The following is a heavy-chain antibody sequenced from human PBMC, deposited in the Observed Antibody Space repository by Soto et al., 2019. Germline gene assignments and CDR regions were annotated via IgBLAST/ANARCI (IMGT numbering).Heavy chain of an antibody. CDR3: AKDSPNWNGFDY. CDR1: GFTFDDYT. J-gene: IGHJ4*02. Sequence: GGSLRLSCAASGFTFDDYTMHWVRQAPGKGLEWVSLISWDGGSTYYADSVKGRFTISRDNSKNSLYLQMNSLRTEDTALYYCAKDSPNWNGFDYWGQGTLVTVSS. D-gene: IGHD1-1*01. CDR2: ISWDGGST. V-gene: IGHV3-43*01.